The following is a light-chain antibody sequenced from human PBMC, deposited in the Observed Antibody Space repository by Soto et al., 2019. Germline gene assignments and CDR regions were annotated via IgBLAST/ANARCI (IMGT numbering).Light chain of an antibody. CDR3: QQRSNWPT. CDR2: DAS. CDR1: QSVSGK. V-gene: IGKV3-11*01. J-gene: IGKJ1*01. Sequence: EIVMTQSPVTLSLSPGERATLSCRASQSVSGKLAWHQQKLGQPPRLLIYDASNRATGIPARLSGSGSGTDFTLTISSLEPEDFAVYYCQQRSNWPTFGQGTKVDIK.